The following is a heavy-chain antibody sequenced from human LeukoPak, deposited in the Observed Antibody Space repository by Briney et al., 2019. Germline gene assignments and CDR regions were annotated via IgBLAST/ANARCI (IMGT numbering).Heavy chain of an antibody. CDR1: GFTFSSYW. J-gene: IGHJ4*02. CDR2: IKQDGSEK. Sequence: TGGSLRLSCAASGFTFSSYWMSWVRQAPGKGLEWVANIKQDGSEKYYVDSVKGRFTISRDNAKNSLYLQMNSLRAEDTAVYYCARTYYDSSGYYPDDYWGQGTLVTVSS. D-gene: IGHD3-22*01. CDR3: ARTYYDSSGYYPDDY. V-gene: IGHV3-7*01.